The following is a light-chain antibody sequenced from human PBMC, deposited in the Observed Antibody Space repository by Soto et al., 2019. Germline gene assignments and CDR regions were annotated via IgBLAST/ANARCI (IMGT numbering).Light chain of an antibody. CDR2: DAS. J-gene: IGKJ2*01. CDR1: QSIGTF. CDR3: QQRSNWRYT. Sequence: EIVLTQSPATLSLSPGDRATLSCRASQSIGTFLAWFQQRPGQPPTLLIFDASNRATGVPARFSGSGSGTDFTLTISSLEPEDFAVYYCQQRSNWRYTFGQGTKLEIK. V-gene: IGKV3-11*01.